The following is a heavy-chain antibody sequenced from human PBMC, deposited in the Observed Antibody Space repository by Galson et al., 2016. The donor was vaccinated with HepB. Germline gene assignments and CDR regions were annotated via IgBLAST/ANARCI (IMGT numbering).Heavy chain of an antibody. D-gene: IGHD2-15*01. Sequence: SLRLSCAASGFTFSGSAMHWVRQASGKGLEWVGRIRSKANNYATAYAASVKGRFTISRDNSKNTLYLQMNTLRAEDTAVYYCARGTFCSGDSCYSPAFDMWGQGTMVTVSS. CDR1: GFTFSGSA. V-gene: IGHV3-73*01. CDR2: IRSKANNYAT. CDR3: ARGTFCSGDSCYSPAFDM. J-gene: IGHJ3*02.